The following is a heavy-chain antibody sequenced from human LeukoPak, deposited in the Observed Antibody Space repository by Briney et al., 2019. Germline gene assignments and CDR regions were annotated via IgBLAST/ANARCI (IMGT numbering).Heavy chain of an antibody. CDR1: GFSFSSYG. CDR2: FSASDGSR. D-gene: IGHD3-10*01. V-gene: IGHV3-23*01. CDR3: ARDRGNYGSGSYLDY. Sequence: PGGSLRLSCEASGFSFSSYGMSWVRQAPGEGLQWVSGFSASDGSRYYADSVKGRFTISRDNSKNTLYLQMNSLRAEDTAVYYCARDRGNYGSGSYLDYWGQGTLVTVSS. J-gene: IGHJ4*02.